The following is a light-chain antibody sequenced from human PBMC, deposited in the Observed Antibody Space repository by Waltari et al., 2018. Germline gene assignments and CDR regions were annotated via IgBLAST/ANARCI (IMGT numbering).Light chain of an antibody. CDR2: KVS. J-gene: IGKJ1*01. Sequence: DVVMTQSPLSLSITPGQPASISCRSSQTFVHSDGNTYLSWYQQKPGQPPRLLIYKVSNRDSGVPDRFSGSGAGTDFTLKISRVEADDVGVYYCGQTTKVPPTFGQGTKVEIK. V-gene: IGKV2-30*02. CDR3: GQTTKVPPT. CDR1: QTFVHSDGNTY.